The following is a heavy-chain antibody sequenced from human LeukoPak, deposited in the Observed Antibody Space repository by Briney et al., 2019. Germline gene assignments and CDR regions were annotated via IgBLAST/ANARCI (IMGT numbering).Heavy chain of an antibody. J-gene: IGHJ4*02. CDR1: GFTFSSYA. Sequence: GGSLRLSYAASGFTFSSYAMSWVRQAPGKGLEWVSAISGSGGSTYYADSVKGRFTISRDNSNITLYLQMNSLRVEDKTVYYCAKDRSSITIFGVVIFHFDYWGQGTLVTVSS. CDR3: AKDRSSITIFGVVIFHFDY. V-gene: IGHV3-23*01. D-gene: IGHD3-3*01. CDR2: ISGSGGST.